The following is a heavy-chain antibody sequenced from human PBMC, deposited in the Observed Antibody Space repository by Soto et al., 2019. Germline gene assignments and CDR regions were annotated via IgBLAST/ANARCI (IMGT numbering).Heavy chain of an antibody. Sequence: GGSLRLSCAASGFTFSSYAMSWVRQAPGKGLEWVSAISGSGGSTYYADSVKGRFTISRDNSKNTLYLQMNSLRAEDTAVYYCAKESGYSGYDQGDDFDYWGQGTLVTVSS. V-gene: IGHV3-23*01. CDR2: ISGSGGST. D-gene: IGHD5-12*01. CDR1: GFTFSSYA. CDR3: AKESGYSGYDQGDDFDY. J-gene: IGHJ4*02.